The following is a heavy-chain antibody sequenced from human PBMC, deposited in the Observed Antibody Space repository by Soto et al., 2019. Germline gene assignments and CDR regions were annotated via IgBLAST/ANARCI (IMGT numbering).Heavy chain of an antibody. D-gene: IGHD4-17*01. CDR3: AHKGYGDYPLDY. CDR1: GFSLSTSGVG. J-gene: IGHJ4*02. Sequence: QITLKESGPTLVKPTQTLTLTCTFSGFSLSTSGVGVGWIRQPPGKALEWLAVIYWDDSYHYSPSLRSRPTITKHTSKNQVVLTMTNMDPVDTATYYCAHKGYGDYPLDYWGQGTLVTVSS. V-gene: IGHV2-5*02. CDR2: IYWDDSY.